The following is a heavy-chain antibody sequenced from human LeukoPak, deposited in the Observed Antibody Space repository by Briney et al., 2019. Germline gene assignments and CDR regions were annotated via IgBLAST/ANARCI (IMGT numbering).Heavy chain of an antibody. CDR2: INQDGSEK. D-gene: IGHD3-9*01. J-gene: IGHJ4*02. V-gene: IGHV3-7*05. CDR1: GFTFSSHW. CDR3: ARDHFEPGVILDY. Sequence: GGSLRLSCAASGFTFSSHWMSWVRQAPGKGLEWVANINQDGSEKYYEDSVKGRFTISRDNAKNSLYLQMNSLRAEDTAVYYCARDHFEPGVILDYWGQGNLVTVSS.